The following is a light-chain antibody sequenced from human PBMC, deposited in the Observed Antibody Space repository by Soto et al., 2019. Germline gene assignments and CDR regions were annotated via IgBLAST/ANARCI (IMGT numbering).Light chain of an antibody. V-gene: IGKV3-20*01. J-gene: IGKJ1*01. Sequence: EIVLTQSPATLSVSPVERGTLXCRASQSVSSNLAWYQQKPGQAPRLLIYGASTRATGIPDRFSGSGSGTDFTLTISRLEPEDFAVYYCQQYGGSPRTFGQGTKV. CDR1: QSVSSN. CDR2: GAS. CDR3: QQYGGSPRT.